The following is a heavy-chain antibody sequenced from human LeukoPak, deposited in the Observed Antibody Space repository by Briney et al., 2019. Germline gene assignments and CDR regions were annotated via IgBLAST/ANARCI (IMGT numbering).Heavy chain of an antibody. V-gene: IGHV1-69*13. J-gene: IGHJ3*02. CDR3: ARVGSRWKAFDI. CDR1: GGTFSSYA. D-gene: IGHD3-10*01. CDR2: IIPIFGTA. Sequence: SVKVSCKASGGTFSSYAISWVRQAPGQGLEWMGGIIPIFGTANYAQKFQGRVTITADESTSTAYMELSILRSEDTAVYYCARVGSRWKAFDIWGQGTMVTVSS.